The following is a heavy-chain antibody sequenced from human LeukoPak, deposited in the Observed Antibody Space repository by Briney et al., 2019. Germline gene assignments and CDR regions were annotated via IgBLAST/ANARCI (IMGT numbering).Heavy chain of an antibody. CDR1: GGSFSGHY. V-gene: IGHV4-34*01. D-gene: IGHD3-22*01. J-gene: IGHJ4*02. CDR2: INDSGST. Sequence: PSETLSLTCGVYGGSFSGHYCSWIRQPPGKGLEWIGKINDSGSTNYNPSLKSRVTISLDTSKNHFSLKLSSVTAADTAVYYCAREGYYDSSGYWGQGTLVTVSS. CDR3: AREGYYDSSGY.